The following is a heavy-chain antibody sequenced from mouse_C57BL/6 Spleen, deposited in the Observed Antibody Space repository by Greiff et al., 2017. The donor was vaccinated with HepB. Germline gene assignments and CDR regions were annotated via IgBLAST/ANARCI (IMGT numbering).Heavy chain of an antibody. D-gene: IGHD2-5*01. CDR1: GFTFTDYY. J-gene: IGHJ2*01. V-gene: IGHV7-3*01. Sequence: EVQVVESGGGLVQPGGSLSLSCAASGFTFTDYYMSWVRQPPGKALEWLGFIRNKANGYTTEYSASVKGRFTISRDNSQSILYLQMNALRAEDSATYYCARYRSNYRYFDYWGQGTTLTVSS. CDR3: ARYRSNYRYFDY. CDR2: IRNKANGYTT.